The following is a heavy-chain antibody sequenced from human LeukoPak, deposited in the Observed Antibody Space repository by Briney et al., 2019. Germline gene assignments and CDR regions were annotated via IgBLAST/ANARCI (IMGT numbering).Heavy chain of an antibody. CDR3: ARDLGGVAVADPAYYYYGMDV. CDR2: ISSSGSTI. V-gene: IGHV3-11*01. CDR1: GFTFSDYY. J-gene: IGHJ6*02. D-gene: IGHD6-19*01. Sequence: PGGSLRLSCAASGFTFSDYYMSWIHQAPGKGLEWVSYISSSGSTIYYADSVKGRFTISRDNAKNSLYLQMNSLRAEDTAVYYCARDLGGVAVADPAYYYYGMDVWGQGTTVTVSS.